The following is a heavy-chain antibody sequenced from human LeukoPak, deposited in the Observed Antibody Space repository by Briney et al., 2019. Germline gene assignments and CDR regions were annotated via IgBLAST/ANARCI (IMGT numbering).Heavy chain of an antibody. J-gene: IGHJ4*02. CDR2: IYPGDSDT. CDR3: ARPHTLDRTTKYYFDY. V-gene: IGHV5-51*01. D-gene: IGHD1-14*01. CDR1: GYSFTSYW. Sequence: PGESLKISCKGSGYSFTSYWIGWVRKMPGKGLEWMGIIYPGDSDTRYSPSFQGQVTISADKSISTAYLQWSSLKASDTAMYYCARPHTLDRTTKYYFDYWGQGTLVTVSS.